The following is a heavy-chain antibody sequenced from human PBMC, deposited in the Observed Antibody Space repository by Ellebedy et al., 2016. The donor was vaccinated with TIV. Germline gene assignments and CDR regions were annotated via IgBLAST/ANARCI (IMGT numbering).Heavy chain of an antibody. J-gene: IGHJ4*02. CDR1: GFTFSSYT. D-gene: IGHD6-19*01. CDR3: ASDTSDYSSGWFDY. CDR2: IPSAGPHT. V-gene: IGHV3-21*01. Sequence: GGSLRLXXAASGFTFSSYTLSWVRQAPGKGLQWVSSIPSAGPHTFSGDSVKGRFTISRDNSKNSLYLQMNSLRAEETAVYYCASDTSDYSSGWFDYWGQGTLVTVSS.